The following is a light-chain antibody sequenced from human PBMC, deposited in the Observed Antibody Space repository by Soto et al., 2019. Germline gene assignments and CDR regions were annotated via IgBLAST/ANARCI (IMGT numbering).Light chain of an antibody. CDR3: CSYAGSSYG. CDR2: EVN. CDR1: STDVGSYNL. Sequence: QSVLTQPASVSGSPGQSITISCTGTSTDVGSYNLVSWYQQHPGKAPKLMIYEVNKRPSGVSSRFSGSKSGNTASLTISGLQAEDEADYYCCSYAGSSYGFGTGTKVTVL. J-gene: IGLJ1*01. V-gene: IGLV2-23*02.